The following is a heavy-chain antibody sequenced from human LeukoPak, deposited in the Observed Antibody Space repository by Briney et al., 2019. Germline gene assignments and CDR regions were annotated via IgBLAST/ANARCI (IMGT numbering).Heavy chain of an antibody. CDR2: IDQDGSAD. V-gene: IGHV3-7*04. D-gene: IGHD2-8*02. Sequence: GGSLRLSCAASGFTLRTSWMSGVRQAPGKGLEWVANIDQDGSADYYADSVKGRFTISRDNGKNSLYLQMSNLRAEDTAVYFCARGGVPFAECAYWGRGTLVTVSS. J-gene: IGHJ4*02. CDR1: GFTLRTSW. CDR3: ARGGVPFAECAY.